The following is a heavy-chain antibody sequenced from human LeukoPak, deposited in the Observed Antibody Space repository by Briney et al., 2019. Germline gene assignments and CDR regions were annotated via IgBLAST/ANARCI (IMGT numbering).Heavy chain of an antibody. D-gene: IGHD6-19*01. CDR2: ISAYNGNT. V-gene: IGHV1-18*01. Sequence: ASVKVSCKASGYTFTSYGISWVRQAPGQGLEWMGWISAYNGNTNYAQKLQGRVTMTTDTSTSTAYMELRSLRSDDTAVYYCARASRDSLYSSGWFVGRVDAFDIWGQGTMVTVSS. CDR3: ARASRDSLYSSGWFVGRVDAFDI. J-gene: IGHJ3*02. CDR1: GYTFTSYG.